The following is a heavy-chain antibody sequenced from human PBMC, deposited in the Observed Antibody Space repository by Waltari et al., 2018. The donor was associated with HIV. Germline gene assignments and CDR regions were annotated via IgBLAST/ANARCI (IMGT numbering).Heavy chain of an antibody. CDR3: ARASGLQSFFDY. V-gene: IGHV1-2*06. Sequence: QVQLVQSGAAVKKPGDSVKVSCKASGSTFTGDYMDWVRQAPGQGLEWRGRINPNSGGTNYAQKFQGRVTMTSDTSISTAYMELSRLRSDDTAVYYCARASGLQSFFDYWGQGTLVTVSS. D-gene: IGHD3-10*01. J-gene: IGHJ4*02. CDR2: INPNSGGT. CDR1: GSTFTGDY.